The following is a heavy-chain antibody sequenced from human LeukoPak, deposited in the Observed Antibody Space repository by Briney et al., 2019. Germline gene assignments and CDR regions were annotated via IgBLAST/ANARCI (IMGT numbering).Heavy chain of an antibody. D-gene: IGHD2-2*01. Sequence: SETPSLTCTVSGGSISSSSYYWGWIRQPPGKGLEWIGSIYYSGSTYYNPSLKSRVTISVDTSKNQFSLKLSSVTAADTAVYYCARTTEGYCSSTRCYGFSYYYYMDVWGKGTTVTISS. CDR2: IYYSGST. CDR1: GGSISSSSYY. CDR3: ARTTEGYCSSTRCYGFSYYYYMDV. V-gene: IGHV4-39*07. J-gene: IGHJ6*03.